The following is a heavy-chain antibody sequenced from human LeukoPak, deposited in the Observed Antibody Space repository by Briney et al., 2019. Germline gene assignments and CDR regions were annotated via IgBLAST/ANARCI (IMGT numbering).Heavy chain of an antibody. D-gene: IGHD4-17*01. Sequence: SETLSLTCAVYGGSFSGYYWSWIRQPPGKGLEWIGEINHSGSTNYNLSLKSRVTLSVDTSKNQFSLKLSSVTAADTAVYYCARGTSIRDYGDYAVWFDPWGQGTLVTVSS. CDR3: ARGTSIRDYGDYAVWFDP. CDR2: INHSGST. CDR1: GGSFSGYY. J-gene: IGHJ5*02. V-gene: IGHV4-34*01.